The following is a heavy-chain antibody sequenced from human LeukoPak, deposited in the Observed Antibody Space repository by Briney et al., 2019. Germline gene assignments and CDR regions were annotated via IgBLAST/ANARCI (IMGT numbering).Heavy chain of an antibody. D-gene: IGHD3-3*01. J-gene: IGHJ4*02. Sequence: PSETLSLTCTVSGVSISSSSYSWGWIRQPPGKGLEWIVSIYCSGTSYYNPSLKSRVTISVDTSKIQFSLKLSSVAATDTAVYFCARLRFDFWSGYTHPYFDYWGQGTLVTVSS. CDR1: GVSISSSSYS. CDR3: ARLRFDFWSGYTHPYFDY. CDR2: IYCSGTS. V-gene: IGHV4-39*01.